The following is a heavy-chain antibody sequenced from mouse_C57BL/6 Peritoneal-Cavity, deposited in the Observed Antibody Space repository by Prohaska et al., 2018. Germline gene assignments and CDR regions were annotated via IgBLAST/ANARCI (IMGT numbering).Heavy chain of an antibody. CDR1: GFTFSNYA. V-gene: IGHV5-4*01. J-gene: IGHJ1*03. CDR2: MSDGGSYT. Sequence: EVQLVESGGGLVKPGGSLKLSCAASGFTFSNYAMSWIRQIPEMMLDLVATMSDGGSYTYYPDNVKGRFTISRDNAKNKLYLQMSHLKSENTAMYSCARGTTVVAWYFEVWETGTTVTFST. D-gene: IGHD1-1*01. CDR3: ARGTTVVAWYFEV.